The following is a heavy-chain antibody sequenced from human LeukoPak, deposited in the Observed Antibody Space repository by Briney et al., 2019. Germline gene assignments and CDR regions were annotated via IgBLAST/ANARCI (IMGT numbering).Heavy chain of an antibody. CDR2: INKEGSEV. D-gene: IGHD1-1*01. CDR3: ATYDNWVAGDV. Sequence: SGGSLRLSCGACEFLFSQYWMSWVRQAPGKGPEGLASINKEGSEVHYADSVKRRFTVHRDNAKNSLFLQMNNLRVEDTAIYYCATYDNWVAGDVWGQGTTVSVSS. J-gene: IGHJ6*02. V-gene: IGHV3-7*01. CDR1: EFLFSQYW.